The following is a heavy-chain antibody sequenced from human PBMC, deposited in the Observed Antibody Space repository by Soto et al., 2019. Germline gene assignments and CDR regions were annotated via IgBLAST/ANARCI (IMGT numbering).Heavy chain of an antibody. CDR2: IYHSGSP. J-gene: IGHJ3*01. CDR3: ARKPDVATAKVGGGYVFDV. CDR1: SGFIFTTNW. D-gene: IGHD3-16*01. Sequence: QVQLQESGPGLVKPSGTLSLTCAASSGFIFTTNWWSWVRQSPGRGLQWIGDIYHSGSPKYNPSLKRRVSISIDKSKGRFFLNLTSVTAADTAVYYCARKPDVATAKVGGGYVFDVWGQGTMVTVSS. V-gene: IGHV4-4*02.